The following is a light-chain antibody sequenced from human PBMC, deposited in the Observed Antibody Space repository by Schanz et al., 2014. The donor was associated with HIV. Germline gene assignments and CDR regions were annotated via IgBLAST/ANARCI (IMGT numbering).Light chain of an antibody. CDR2: WAS. CDR3: QQCYSAPVT. Sequence: DIVMTQSPDSLPVSLGERATITCKSSQSVLYSSNNKNCLAWYQQKPGQPPKLLIYWASTRESGVPDRFSGSGSGTDFTLTISGLQAEDVAAYYCQQCYSAPVTFGGGTKVEIK. J-gene: IGKJ4*01. CDR1: QSVLYSSNNKNC. V-gene: IGKV4-1*01.